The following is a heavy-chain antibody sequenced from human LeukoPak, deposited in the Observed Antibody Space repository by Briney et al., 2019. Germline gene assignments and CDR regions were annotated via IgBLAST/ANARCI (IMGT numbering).Heavy chain of an antibody. D-gene: IGHD6-19*01. CDR3: AKDFPLQYSSGLDY. V-gene: IGHV3-30*18. Sequence: GSLRLSCAASGFTFSSYGLHWVRRAPGKGLEGVAVISYDGSNKYYADSVKGRFTISRDNSKNTLYLQMNSLRAEDTAVYYCAKDFPLQYSSGLDYWGQGTLVTVSS. CDR1: GFTFSSYG. J-gene: IGHJ4*02. CDR2: ISYDGSNK.